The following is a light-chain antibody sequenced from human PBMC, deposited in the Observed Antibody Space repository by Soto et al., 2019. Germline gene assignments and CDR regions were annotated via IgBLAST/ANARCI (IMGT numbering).Light chain of an antibody. CDR3: LQDINYPWT. Sequence: DIQMTQSPSSLSASVGDRVTITCRASQSITTYLNWYRQKPGKAPKLLIYAASSLQSGVPSRFSGSGSGTDFTLTISSLQPEDSATYYCLQDINYPWTFGQGTKVDIK. CDR2: AAS. CDR1: QSITTY. V-gene: IGKV1-39*01. J-gene: IGKJ1*01.